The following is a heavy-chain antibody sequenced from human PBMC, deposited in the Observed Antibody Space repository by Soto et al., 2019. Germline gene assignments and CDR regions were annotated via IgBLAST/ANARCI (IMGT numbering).Heavy chain of an antibody. CDR3: TTTSELFVYYYGMDV. Sequence: EVQLVESGGGLVKPGGSLRLSCAASGFTFSNAWMNWVRQAPGKGLEWVGRIKSKTDGGTTDYAAPVKGRFTISRDDSKNTLYLQMNSLKTEDTAVYYCTTTSELFVYYYGMDVWGQGTTVTVSS. J-gene: IGHJ6*02. V-gene: IGHV3-15*07. D-gene: IGHD1-7*01. CDR2: IKSKTDGGTT. CDR1: GFTFSNAW.